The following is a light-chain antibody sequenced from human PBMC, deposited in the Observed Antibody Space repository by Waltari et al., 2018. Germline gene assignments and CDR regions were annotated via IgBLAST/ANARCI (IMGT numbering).Light chain of an antibody. CDR3: QQYNNYYT. V-gene: IGKV1-5*03. CDR1: HSISNW. Sequence: DVQMTQSPSTMSAFVGDRVTITCPASHSISNWLAWYTQKPGRAPTLLIYKASNLHSGVPSRFSGSGSGTDFTLTINSLQPDDFATYYCQQYNNYYTFGQGTKLEIK. CDR2: KAS. J-gene: IGKJ2*01.